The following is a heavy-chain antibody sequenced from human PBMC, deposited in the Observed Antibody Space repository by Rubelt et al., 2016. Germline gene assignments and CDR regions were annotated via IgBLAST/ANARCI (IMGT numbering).Heavy chain of an antibody. J-gene: IGHJ5*02. V-gene: IGHV4-34*12. CDR3: ARRGFSYDWFDP. Sequence: QVQLQQWGSGLLKPSETLSLTCAVYGGSFSGYYWTWIRQPPGKGLEWIGYIFYSGSTKYNPTLSSRLIISVDRAKNQFALKLTSLTAADTAVYYCARRGFSYDWFDPWGQGTLVTVSS. CDR1: GGSFSGYY. CDR2: IFYSGST. D-gene: IGHD3-10*01.